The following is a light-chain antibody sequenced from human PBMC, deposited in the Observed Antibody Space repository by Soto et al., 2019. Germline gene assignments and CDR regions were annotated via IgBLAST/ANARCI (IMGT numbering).Light chain of an antibody. V-gene: IGLV2-8*01. J-gene: IGLJ1*01. Sequence: QSALTQPPSASGSPGQSVTISCSGTSSDVGGFNYVSWYQQHPGRAPKVLIYEVNKRPSGVPDRLSGSKSGSTASLTVSGLQAEDEAEYYCSSYAVTNIFVFGTGTKLTVL. CDR3: SSYAVTNIFV. CDR2: EVN. CDR1: SSDVGGFNY.